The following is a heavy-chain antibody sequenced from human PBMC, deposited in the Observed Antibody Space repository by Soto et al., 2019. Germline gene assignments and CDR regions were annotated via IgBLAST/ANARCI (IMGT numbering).Heavy chain of an antibody. V-gene: IGHV1-69*06. D-gene: IGHD3-10*01. CDR3: ARDLEFRDGNISHLDY. J-gene: IGHJ4*02. Sequence: QVQLVQSGAEVKTPGSSVKVSCKASGGTFSNHAFSWVRQAPGQGLEWRGGIIPIFGTPNYAQKFQGRVTSTADKSTSTLYMELNSLTSEDTAVYYCARDLEFRDGNISHLDYWGQGTLVTVSS. CDR1: GGTFSNHA. CDR2: IIPIFGTP.